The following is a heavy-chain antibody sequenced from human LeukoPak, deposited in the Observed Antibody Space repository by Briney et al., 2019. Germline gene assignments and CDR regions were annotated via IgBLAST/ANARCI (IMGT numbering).Heavy chain of an antibody. V-gene: IGHV5-51*01. CDR3: ARSRRNGMDV. CDR2: IHPVDSET. J-gene: IGHJ6*02. Sequence: GESLKISCKASGYGIPVYWIAWVRQMPGNGLEWMGIIHPVDSETKYSPSFQGQVTISADKSISTAYLQWSSLKAPDTAMYYCARSRRNGMDVWGQGTTVTVSS. CDR1: GYGIPVYW.